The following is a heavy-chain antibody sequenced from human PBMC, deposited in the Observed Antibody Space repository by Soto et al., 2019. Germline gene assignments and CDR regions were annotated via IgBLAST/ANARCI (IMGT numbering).Heavy chain of an antibody. J-gene: IGHJ5*02. CDR2: INPDNGNT. V-gene: IGHV1-3*01. Sequence: VQLVQSGAEVKKPGASVKISCKASGYTFTRYTMNWVRQAPGQRLEWMGWINPDNGNTKSSQKFQDRVIITRDTSASTAYMGLSSLRSEDTAVYYCARGIATGQLDPWGQGTLVTVSS. CDR1: GYTFTRYT. D-gene: IGHD2-15*01. CDR3: ARGIATGQLDP.